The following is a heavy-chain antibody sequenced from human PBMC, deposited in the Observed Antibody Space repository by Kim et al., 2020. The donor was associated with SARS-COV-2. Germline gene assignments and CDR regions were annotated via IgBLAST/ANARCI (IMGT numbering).Heavy chain of an antibody. Sequence: GGSLRLSCAASGFSVSNYWINWVRHAPGKGLVWVSRLSSDGRNTHYEDSVKGRFTRSRDNAEKTLFLQMNSLRAEDTAVYYCARGMFSSGFDGWGQGTTVTVSS. CDR2: LSSDGRNT. CDR3: ARGMFSSGFDG. V-gene: IGHV3-74*01. J-gene: IGHJ6*02. CDR1: GFSVSNYW. D-gene: IGHD3-10*02.